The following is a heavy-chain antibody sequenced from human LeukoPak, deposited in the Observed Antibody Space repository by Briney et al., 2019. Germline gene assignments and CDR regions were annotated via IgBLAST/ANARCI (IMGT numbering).Heavy chain of an antibody. D-gene: IGHD4-17*01. CDR2: FDYSGST. J-gene: IGHJ4*02. V-gene: IGHV4-39*07. CDR3: TRTTVTSIRSDY. Sequence: PSETLSLACAVSGGSISSNTYYWSWIRQPPGKGLEWIGSFDYSGSTNYNPSLQSRVTISVDTSKNQFSLKLSSVTAADTAVYYCTRTTVTSIRSDYWGQGTLVTVSS. CDR1: GGSISSNTYY.